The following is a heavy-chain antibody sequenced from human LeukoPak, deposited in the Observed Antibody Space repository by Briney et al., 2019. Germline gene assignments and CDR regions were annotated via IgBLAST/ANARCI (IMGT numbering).Heavy chain of an antibody. Sequence: GGSLRLSCAASGFTFSSYGMHWLRQAPGKGLQGGAFIRYDGTTQYYTNSVKGRFTISRDNSKNTMYLQMNSLRAEDTALYYCAKDDAWLRFGEWSQGTLVTVSS. CDR1: GFTFSSYG. CDR2: IRYDGTTQ. D-gene: IGHD3-10*01. J-gene: IGHJ4*02. V-gene: IGHV3-30*02. CDR3: AKDDAWLRFGE.